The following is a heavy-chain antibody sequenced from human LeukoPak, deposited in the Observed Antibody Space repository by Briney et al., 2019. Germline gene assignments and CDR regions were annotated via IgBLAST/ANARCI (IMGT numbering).Heavy chain of an antibody. CDR3: ARFVWGSYRYGHY. J-gene: IGHJ4*02. D-gene: IGHD3-16*02. Sequence: SETLSLTCTVSGDSISSGSYYWGWIRQPPGEGLEWIGSIYYSGSTYYNPSLRDRVTISVDTSNNQFSLELSSVTAADTAVYYCARFVWGSYRYGHYWGQGTLVTVSS. V-gene: IGHV4-39*01. CDR1: GDSISSGSYY. CDR2: IYYSGST.